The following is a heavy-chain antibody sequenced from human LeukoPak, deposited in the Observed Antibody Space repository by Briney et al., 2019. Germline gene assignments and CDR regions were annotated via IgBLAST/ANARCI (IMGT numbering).Heavy chain of an antibody. Sequence: ASVKVSCKASGYTFTGYYMHWVRQAPGQGLEWMGWINPNSGGTNYAQKFQGRVTMTRDTSISTAYMELSRLRSDDTAVYYCARDRDQIVVVVAATPEWFDPWGQGTLVTVSS. CDR2: INPNSGGT. J-gene: IGHJ5*02. CDR1: GYTFTGYY. CDR3: ARDRDQIVVVVAATPEWFDP. D-gene: IGHD2-15*01. V-gene: IGHV1-2*02.